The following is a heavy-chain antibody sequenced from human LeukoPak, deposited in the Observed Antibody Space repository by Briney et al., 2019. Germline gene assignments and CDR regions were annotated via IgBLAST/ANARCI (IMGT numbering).Heavy chain of an antibody. J-gene: IGHJ4*02. Sequence: GGSLRLSCAGAGFSIADHHMDWVRQAPGTGLEWIGRSAATKPNSCTTQYAASVRGRFTISRDDSQNSLYLHLNSLKTEDTAVYHCVRVVRTRSGWYHFDNWGLGTLVSVSS. V-gene: IGHV3-72*01. CDR1: GFSIADHH. CDR3: VRVVRTRSGWYHFDN. D-gene: IGHD6-13*01. CDR2: SAATKPNSCTT.